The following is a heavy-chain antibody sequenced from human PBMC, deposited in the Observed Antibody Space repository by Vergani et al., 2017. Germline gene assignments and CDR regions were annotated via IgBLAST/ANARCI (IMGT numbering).Heavy chain of an antibody. CDR1: GFTFNSYA. D-gene: IGHD2-2*01. J-gene: IGHJ3*01. CDR2: INNNGGST. V-gene: IGHV3-23*01. CDR3: AKVCGSTSCPYGGGAGDV. Sequence: QLLESGGGLIQPGGSLRLSCAASGFTFNSYAMTWVRQAPGKGLEWVSGINNNGGSTYYADSVKGRFTISRDNSKNTLYLQMTDLRAEDTATYYCAKVCGSTSCPYGGGAGDVWVHGTMVTVSS.